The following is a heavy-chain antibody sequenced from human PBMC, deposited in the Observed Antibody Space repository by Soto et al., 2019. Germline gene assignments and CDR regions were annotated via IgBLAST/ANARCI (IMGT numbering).Heavy chain of an antibody. Sequence: NPSETLSLTCAVSGGSISSGGYSWSWIRQPPGKGLEWIGYIYHSGSTYYNPSLKSRVTISVDRSKNQFSLKLSSVTAADTAVYYCAREVSLAYCGGDCYSGWFDPWGQGTLVTVSS. J-gene: IGHJ5*02. V-gene: IGHV4-30-2*01. D-gene: IGHD2-21*02. CDR1: GGSISSGGYS. CDR3: AREVSLAYCGGDCYSGWFDP. CDR2: IYHSGST.